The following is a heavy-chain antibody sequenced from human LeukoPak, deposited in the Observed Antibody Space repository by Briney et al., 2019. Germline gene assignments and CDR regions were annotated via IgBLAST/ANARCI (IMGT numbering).Heavy chain of an antibody. CDR2: INHSGST. Sequence: SETLSLTCAVYGGSFSGYYWSWIRQPPGKGLEWIGEINHSGSTNYNPSLKSRVTISVDTSKNQFSLKLSSVTAADTAVYYCASYYCSGGSCYRDYWGQGTLVTVSS. CDR3: ASYYCSGGSCYRDY. D-gene: IGHD2-15*01. CDR1: GGSFSGYY. J-gene: IGHJ4*02. V-gene: IGHV4-34*01.